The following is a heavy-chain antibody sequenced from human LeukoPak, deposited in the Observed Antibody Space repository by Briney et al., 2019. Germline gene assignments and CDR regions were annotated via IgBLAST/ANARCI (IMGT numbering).Heavy chain of an antibody. CDR3: ARDGRAVAGTASDY. D-gene: IGHD6-19*01. V-gene: IGHV1-2*02. J-gene: IGHJ4*02. CDR2: INPNSGGT. Sequence: ASVKVSCKAYGYTFTGYYMHWVRQAPGQGLEWMGWINPNSGGTNYAQKFQGRVTMTRDTSISTAYMELSRLRSDDTAVYYRARDGRAVAGTASDYWGQGTLVTVSS. CDR1: GYTFTGYY.